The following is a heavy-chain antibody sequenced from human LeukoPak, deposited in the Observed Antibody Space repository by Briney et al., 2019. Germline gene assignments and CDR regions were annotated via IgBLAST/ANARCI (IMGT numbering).Heavy chain of an antibody. CDR3: AKALETPPYSTCNFDL. V-gene: IGHV3-23*01. CDR2: IYGDIT. J-gene: IGHJ2*01. CDR1: GFTSSNYA. Sequence: PGGSLRLSCAGSGFTSSNYAMVWVRQAPGKGLDWVSGIYGDITFDADSVKGRFTISRDDSKNTLFLQMNSLRADDTALYYCAKALETPPYSTCNFDLWGRGTRVTVPS. D-gene: IGHD2-21*01.